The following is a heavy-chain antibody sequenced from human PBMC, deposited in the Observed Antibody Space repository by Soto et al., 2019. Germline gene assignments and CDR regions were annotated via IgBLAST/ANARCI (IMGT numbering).Heavy chain of an antibody. CDR2: ISSSSSYT. CDR3: AGYYYDSSGYYSGFDY. V-gene: IGHV3-11*06. CDR1: GFTFSDYY. Sequence: PGGSLRLSCAASGFTFSDYYMSWIRQAQGKGLEWVSYISSSSSYTNYADSVKGRFTISRDNAKKSLYLQMNSLRAEDTAVYYCAGYYYDSSGYYSGFDYWGQGTQVTVSS. J-gene: IGHJ4*02. D-gene: IGHD3-22*01.